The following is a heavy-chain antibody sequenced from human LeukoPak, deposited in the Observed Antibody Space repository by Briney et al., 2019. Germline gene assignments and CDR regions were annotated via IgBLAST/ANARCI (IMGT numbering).Heavy chain of an antibody. V-gene: IGHV3-30*04. CDR1: GFTLSRYD. D-gene: IGHD2-15*01. CDR3: ARDRGYCSGGSCYSAFDY. CDR2: ISYDGSDK. Sequence: GGSVRLSCAGSGFTLSRYDMHWVRQAPGKGLEWVAIISYDGSDKYYADSVKGRFTISRDNSKNTLYVQMNSLGPEDTALYYCARDRGYCSGGSCYSAFDYWGQGTLVTVSS. J-gene: IGHJ4*02.